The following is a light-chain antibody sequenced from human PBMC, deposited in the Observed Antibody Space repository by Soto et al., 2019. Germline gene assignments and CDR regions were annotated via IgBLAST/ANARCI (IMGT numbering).Light chain of an antibody. CDR1: SSDVVGYNY. CDR3: NSYTSSCTPLYV. V-gene: IGLV2-14*01. CDR2: EVS. J-gene: IGLJ1*01. Sequence: QSALTQLASVSGSPGQSITISCTGTSSDVVGYNYVSWYQQHPGKAPKLMIYEVSNRPSGVSHRFSGCKSGNTACLTISLLQSEVEADYYSNSYTSSCTPLYVFGSGTKANVL.